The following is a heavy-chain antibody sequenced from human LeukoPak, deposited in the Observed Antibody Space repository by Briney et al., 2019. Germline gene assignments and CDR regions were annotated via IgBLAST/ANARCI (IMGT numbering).Heavy chain of an antibody. J-gene: IGHJ4*02. CDR2: IYYSGST. D-gene: IGHD4-17*01. CDR3: ARVMTTVHYFDY. V-gene: IGHV4-30-4*01. CDR1: GGSISSGDYY. Sequence: SETLSLTCTVSGGSISSGDYYWSWIHQPPGKGLEWIGYIYYSGSTYYNPSLKSRVTISVDTSKNQFSLKLSSVTAADTAVYYCARVMTTVHYFDYWGQGTLVTVSS.